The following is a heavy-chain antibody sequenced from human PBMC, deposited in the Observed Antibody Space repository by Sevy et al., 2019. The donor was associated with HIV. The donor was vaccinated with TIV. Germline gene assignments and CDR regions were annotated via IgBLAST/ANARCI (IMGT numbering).Heavy chain of an antibody. CDR3: AKMGPDRYGATAASYYYYYYAEV. CDR1: GFTFSSYG. V-gene: IGHV3-30*18. D-gene: IGHD6-25*01. CDR2: ISYDGSNK. Sequence: GGSLRLSWAASGFTFSSYGMHWVRQAPGKGLEWVAVISYDGSNKYYADSVKGRFTISEENSKNTLYLQMNSRRAEDTAVYYCAKMGPDRYGATAASYYYYYYAEVWGKATTVTVSS. J-gene: IGHJ6*03.